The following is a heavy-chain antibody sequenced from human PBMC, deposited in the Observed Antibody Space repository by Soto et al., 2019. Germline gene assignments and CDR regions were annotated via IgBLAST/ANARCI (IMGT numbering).Heavy chain of an antibody. CDR2: ISYDGSNK. CDR1: GFTFSSYG. D-gene: IGHD4-17*01. Sequence: QVQLVESGGGVVQPGRSLRLSCAASGFTFSSYGMHWVRQAPGKGLEWVAVISYDGSNKYYADSVKGRFTISRDNSKNTLYLQMNSLRAEDTAVYYCAKESYPVHMTTIYYYYGMDVWGQGTTVTVSS. CDR3: AKESYPVHMTTIYYYYGMDV. V-gene: IGHV3-30*18. J-gene: IGHJ6*02.